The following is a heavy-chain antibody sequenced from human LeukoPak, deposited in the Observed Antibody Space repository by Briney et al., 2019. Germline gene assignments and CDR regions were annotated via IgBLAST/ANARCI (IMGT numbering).Heavy chain of an antibody. Sequence: PGGSLRLSCAASGFTFSSYAMSWVRQASGKGLEWVSAISGSGGSTYYADSVKGRFTISRDNSKNTLYLQMNSLRAEDTAVYYCAKVGRDYDFWSGYSFGLDYWGQGTLVTVSS. D-gene: IGHD3-3*01. CDR2: ISGSGGST. V-gene: IGHV3-23*01. CDR3: AKVGRDYDFWSGYSFGLDY. CDR1: GFTFSSYA. J-gene: IGHJ4*02.